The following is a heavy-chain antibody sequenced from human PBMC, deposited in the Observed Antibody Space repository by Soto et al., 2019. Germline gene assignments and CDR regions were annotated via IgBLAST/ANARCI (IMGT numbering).Heavy chain of an antibody. CDR3: ARGLDYGGNPDY. CDR1: GVTFGNYV. V-gene: IGHV3-7*01. Sequence: ALRLSCAASGVTFGNYVMPWVRQAPGKGLEWVANIKRDGSVKYHLDSVMGRFTISRDNAKNSLFLQMSSLRAEDTAVYYCARGLDYGGNPDYWGQGTLVTVSS. CDR2: IKRDGSVK. J-gene: IGHJ4*02. D-gene: IGHD4-17*01.